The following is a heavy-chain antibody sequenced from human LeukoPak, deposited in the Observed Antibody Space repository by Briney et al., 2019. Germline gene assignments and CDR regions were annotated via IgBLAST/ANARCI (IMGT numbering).Heavy chain of an antibody. J-gene: IGHJ4*02. Sequence: GGSLRLSCAASGFTFSSYAMSWVRQAPGKGLEWVSVISASGGNTYYADFVKGRFTISRDNSKNTLYLQMNSLRAEDTAVYYCAKENHGIVGATTLIDYWGQGTLVTVSS. D-gene: IGHD1-26*01. CDR3: AKENHGIVGATTLIDY. CDR1: GFTFSSYA. V-gene: IGHV3-23*01. CDR2: ISASGGNT.